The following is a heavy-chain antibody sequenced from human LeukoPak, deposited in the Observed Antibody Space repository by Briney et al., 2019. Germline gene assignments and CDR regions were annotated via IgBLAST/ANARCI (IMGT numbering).Heavy chain of an antibody. CDR3: ARDHLVVPAAMWWFDP. J-gene: IGHJ5*02. D-gene: IGHD2-2*01. V-gene: IGHV3-21*01. CDR1: GFAYSSYR. CDR2: ISSSGSNI. Sequence: GGSLSLSCAASGFAYSSYRMHWLPDAPGKGLECVTYISSSGSNILYADPVKGRFTVSRENAKNSIYLQVKSLRPENGPMYNCARDHLVVPAAMWWFDPRGQGTLVTVSS.